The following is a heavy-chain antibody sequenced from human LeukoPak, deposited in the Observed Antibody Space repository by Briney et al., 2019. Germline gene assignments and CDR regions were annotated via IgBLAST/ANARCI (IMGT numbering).Heavy chain of an antibody. J-gene: IGHJ4*02. D-gene: IGHD1-1*01. CDR2: MNHRGST. V-gene: IGHV4-34*01. CDR3: ARRFGWNARPDY. Sequence: PSETLSLTCAVYGGSFSGYYWSWIRHPPGRGRGWIGEMNHRGSTNYNPSLKGRVTLSEEPSQDQFSLKLSSMTAAAPAVYYCARRFGWNARPDYWGQGTLVTVSS. CDR1: GGSFSGYY.